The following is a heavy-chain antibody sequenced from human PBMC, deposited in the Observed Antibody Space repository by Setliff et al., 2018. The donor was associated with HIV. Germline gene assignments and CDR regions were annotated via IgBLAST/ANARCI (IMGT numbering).Heavy chain of an antibody. CDR2: VNHSGIT. CDR1: GGSFSDYY. D-gene: IGHD1-1*01. Sequence: SQTLSLTCAVYGGSFSDYYWIWIRQSPEKGPEWIGEVNHSGITKYNPSLRSRVIISIDTSKKQFYLKVNSVTAADAAIYYCARGGAHNHGHDYFDYWGQGTLVTAPQ. CDR3: ARGGAHNHGHDYFDY. J-gene: IGHJ4*02. V-gene: IGHV4-34*01.